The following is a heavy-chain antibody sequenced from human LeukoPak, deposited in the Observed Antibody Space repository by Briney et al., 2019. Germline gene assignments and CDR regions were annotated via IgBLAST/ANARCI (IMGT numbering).Heavy chain of an antibody. CDR1: GGSISSGDYY. J-gene: IGHJ4*02. Sequence: PSETLSLTCTVSGGSISSGDYYWSWIRQPPGKGLEWIGYIYYSGSTYYNPSLKSRVTISVDTSKNQFSLKLSSVTAADTAVYYCARHPESIAAAGTLDYWGQGTLVTVSS. D-gene: IGHD6-13*01. CDR3: ARHPESIAAAGTLDY. V-gene: IGHV4-30-4*01. CDR2: IYYSGST.